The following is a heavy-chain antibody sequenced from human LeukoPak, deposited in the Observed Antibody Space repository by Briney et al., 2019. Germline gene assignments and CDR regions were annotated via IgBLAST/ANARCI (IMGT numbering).Heavy chain of an antibody. Sequence: PGGSLRLSCAASGFTFSNYWMHWVRQVPGKGLVWVSRINTDGASTAYADSVKGRFTISRDNSKMTLYLQMNTLRAEDSALYYCAKDMEERVRGQPRPFDYWGQGTLVTVSS. V-gene: IGHV3-74*01. J-gene: IGHJ4*02. CDR3: AKDMEERVRGQPRPFDY. CDR1: GFTFSNYW. D-gene: IGHD3-10*01. CDR2: INTDGAST.